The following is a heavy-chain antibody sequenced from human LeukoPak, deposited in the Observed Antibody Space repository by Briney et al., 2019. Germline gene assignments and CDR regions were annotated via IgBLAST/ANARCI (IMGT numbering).Heavy chain of an antibody. CDR3: AKVKGTSGSRFDY. Sequence: GRSLRPSWAAAGFTVRSYDTSSVRHAPGKGLGWVSDITVTGGNTYYTDSVKGRFTISRDNSKNTLHLQINSLGDEDAAVYYSAKVKGTSGSRFDYWGQGTLVTVSS. D-gene: IGHD2-8*01. J-gene: IGHJ4*02. CDR2: ITVTGGNT. CDR1: GFTVRSYD. V-gene: IGHV3-23*01.